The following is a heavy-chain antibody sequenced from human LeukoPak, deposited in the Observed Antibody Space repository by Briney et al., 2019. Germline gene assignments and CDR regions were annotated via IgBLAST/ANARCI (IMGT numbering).Heavy chain of an antibody. CDR3: SRQRIVGATRFDY. Sequence: SETLSLTCAVYGGSFSDYDWSWIRQAPGKGLEWIGEINHSGSTNYNPSLKSRVTISVDTSKNQFSLKLSSVTAADTAVYYCSRQRIVGATRFDYWGQGTLVTVSS. CDR1: GGSFSDYD. J-gene: IGHJ4*02. V-gene: IGHV4-34*01. D-gene: IGHD1-26*01. CDR2: INHSGST.